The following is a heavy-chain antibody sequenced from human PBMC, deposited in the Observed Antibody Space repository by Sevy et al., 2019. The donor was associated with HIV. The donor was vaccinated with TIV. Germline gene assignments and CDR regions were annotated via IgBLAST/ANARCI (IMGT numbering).Heavy chain of an antibody. D-gene: IGHD2-15*01. CDR3: ARAPRGIVVVVAGLDP. CDR1: GFSFSTYA. Sequence: GVSLRLSCAASGFSFSTYAMHWVRQAPGKGLEWVAVISSDGSNTYYTDSVKGRFTISRDNSKSTLYLQMNSLRPEDTAVYYCARAPRGIVVVVAGLDPWGQGTLVTVSS. V-gene: IGHV3-30*04. CDR2: ISSDGSNT. J-gene: IGHJ5*02.